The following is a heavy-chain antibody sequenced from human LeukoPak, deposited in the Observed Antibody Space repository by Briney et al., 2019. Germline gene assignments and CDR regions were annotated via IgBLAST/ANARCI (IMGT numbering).Heavy chain of an antibody. V-gene: IGHV4-4*02. CDR2: IYHSGST. D-gene: IGHD3-3*01. CDR3: AREPITIFGVVQVRRWFDP. CDR1: GFTVSSNY. Sequence: PGGSLRLSCAASGFTVSSNYMSWVRQPPGKGLEWIGEIYHSGSTNYNPSLKSRVTISVDKSKNQFSLKLSSVTAADTAVYYCAREPITIFGVVQVRRWFDPWGQGTLVTVSS. J-gene: IGHJ5*02.